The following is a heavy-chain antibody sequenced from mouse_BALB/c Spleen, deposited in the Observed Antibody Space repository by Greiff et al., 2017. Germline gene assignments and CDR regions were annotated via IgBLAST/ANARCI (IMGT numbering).Heavy chain of an antibody. CDR3: ASLAGTFAY. V-gene: IGHV1-7*01. Sequence: VQVVESGAELAKPGASVKMSCKASGYTFTSYWMHWVKQRPGQGLEWIGYINPSTGYTEYTQKFKDKATLTADKSSSTAYMQLSSLTSEDSAVYCCASLAGTFAYWGQGTLVTVSA. D-gene: IGHD4-1*01. CDR2: INPSTGYT. CDR1: GYTFTSYW. J-gene: IGHJ3*01.